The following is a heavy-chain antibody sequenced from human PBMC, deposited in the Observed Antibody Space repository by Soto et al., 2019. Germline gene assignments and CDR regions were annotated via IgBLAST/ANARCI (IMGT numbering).Heavy chain of an antibody. CDR3: AKDRGDYGDLDYFDY. Sequence: QVQLVESGGGVVQPGRSLRLSCAASGFTFSSYGMHWVRQAPGKGLEWGAVISYDGSNKYYADSVKGRFTISRDNSKNTLYLQMNSLRAEDTAVYYCAKDRGDYGDLDYFDYWGQGTLVTVSS. CDR2: ISYDGSNK. J-gene: IGHJ4*02. V-gene: IGHV3-30*18. CDR1: GFTFSSYG. D-gene: IGHD4-17*01.